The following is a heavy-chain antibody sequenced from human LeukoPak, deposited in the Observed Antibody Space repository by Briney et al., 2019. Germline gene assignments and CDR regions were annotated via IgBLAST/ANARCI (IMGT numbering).Heavy chain of an antibody. CDR1: GFTFDDYG. V-gene: IGHV4-34*01. D-gene: IGHD3-22*01. Sequence: GSLRLSCAASGFTFDDYGMSWVRQAPGKGLEWIGEINHSGSTNYNPSLKSRVTISVDTSKNQFSLKLSSVTAADTAVYYCARGGRYYDSSASWFDPWGQGTLVTVSS. CDR3: ARGGRYYDSSASWFDP. J-gene: IGHJ5*02. CDR2: INHSGST.